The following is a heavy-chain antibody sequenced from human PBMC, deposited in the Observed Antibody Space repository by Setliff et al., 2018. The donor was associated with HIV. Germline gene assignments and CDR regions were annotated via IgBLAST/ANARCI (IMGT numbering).Heavy chain of an antibody. CDR1: GGSISSYY. J-gene: IGHJ5*02. Sequence: SETLSLTCTVSGGSISSYYWSWIRQPAGKGLEWIGRIYTTGSTNYNPSLKSRVTMSVDTSKNQFSLKLNSVAAADTAVYYCARDRGQWLPTGWFDPWGQGTLVTVSS. D-gene: IGHD6-19*01. V-gene: IGHV4-4*07. CDR3: ARDRGQWLPTGWFDP. CDR2: IYTTGST.